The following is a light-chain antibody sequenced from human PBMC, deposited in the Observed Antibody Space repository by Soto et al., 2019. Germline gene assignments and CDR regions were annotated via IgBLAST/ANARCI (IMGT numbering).Light chain of an antibody. CDR3: QVWDSSSDHVV. CDR1: NIGDKS. Sequence: SYELTQPPSVSVAPAKTATITCGGNNIGDKSVHWYQQKPGQAPVLVIYYDRVRPSGIPERLSGSNSGNTATLTISRVEAGDEADYYCQVWDSSSDHVVFGGGTKLTVL. J-gene: IGLJ2*01. V-gene: IGLV3-21*04. CDR2: YDR.